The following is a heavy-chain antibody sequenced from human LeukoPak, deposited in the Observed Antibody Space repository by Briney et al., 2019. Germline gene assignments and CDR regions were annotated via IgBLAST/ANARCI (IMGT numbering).Heavy chain of an antibody. D-gene: IGHD3-10*01. CDR3: ARGGLYGSGSYYPSRY. CDR1: GGSISSYY. Sequence: SETLSLTCTVSGGSISSYYWSWIRQPPGKGLEWMGYIYYSGSTNYNPSLKSRVTISVDTSKNQFSLKLSSVTAADTAVYYCARGGLYGSGSYYPSRYWGQGTLVTVSS. CDR2: IYYSGST. V-gene: IGHV4-59*12. J-gene: IGHJ4*02.